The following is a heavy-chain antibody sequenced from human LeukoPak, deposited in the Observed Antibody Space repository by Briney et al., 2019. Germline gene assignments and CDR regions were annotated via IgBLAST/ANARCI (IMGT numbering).Heavy chain of an antibody. CDR1: GFIFSSYS. CDR3: AKAASSSWPSYYYGMDV. CDR2: TTGSGGNT. Sequence: GGSLRLSCAASGFIFSSYSMSWVRQAPGKGLEWVSVTTGSGGNTYYADSVRGRFTISKDNSKNTVYLQMSSLRVDDTAVYYCAKAASSSWPSYYYGMDVWGQGTTVTVSS. J-gene: IGHJ6*02. V-gene: IGHV3-23*01. D-gene: IGHD6-13*01.